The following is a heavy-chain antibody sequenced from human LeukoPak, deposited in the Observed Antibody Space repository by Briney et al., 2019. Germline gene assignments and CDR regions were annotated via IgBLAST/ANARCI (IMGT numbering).Heavy chain of an antibody. J-gene: IGHJ6*02. V-gene: IGHV4-39*01. Sequence: PPETLSLTCTVPGVPLCSSRDSRGSIRQPPGKGLEWIESIYNSGSTYYNPSLKSVVTMSVDTYKSQFALKLSSATAADTAVYYCARHVIKWYYDILSGSGMDVWGQGTTVTVSS. CDR3: ARHVIKWYYDILSGSGMDV. D-gene: IGHD3-9*01. CDR1: GVPLCSSRDS. CDR2: IYNSGST.